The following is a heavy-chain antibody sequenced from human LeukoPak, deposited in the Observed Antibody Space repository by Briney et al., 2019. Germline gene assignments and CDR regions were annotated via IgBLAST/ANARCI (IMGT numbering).Heavy chain of an antibody. CDR1: GGSISSGDYY. CDR3: AQGGDDSSSSVFDY. D-gene: IGHD6-6*01. CDR2: IYYSESI. J-gene: IGHJ4*02. Sequence: SQTLSLTCTVSGGSISSGDYYWRWSRQPPGKGLEWIEYIYYSESIYYNPSLKSRVTISVHTSKNLFSLKLTDVPAADSALYFCAQGGDDSSSSVFDYWGQGTLVTVSS. V-gene: IGHV4-30-4*08.